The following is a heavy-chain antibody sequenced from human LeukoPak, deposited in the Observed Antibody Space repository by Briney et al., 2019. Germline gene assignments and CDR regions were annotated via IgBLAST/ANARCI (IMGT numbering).Heavy chain of an antibody. CDR1: GFIFSHYW. CDR3: ASMDSSGWPYYYYYYMDV. J-gene: IGHJ6*03. CDR2: IKPGGSER. D-gene: IGHD6-19*01. Sequence: GGSLRLSCAASGFIFSHYWMSWVRQAPGKGLEWVAHIKPGGSERYYVDSVKGRFTISRDNAKDSLYLQMNSLRAEDTAVYFCASMDSSGWPYYYYYYMDVWGKGTTVTVSS. V-gene: IGHV3-7*01.